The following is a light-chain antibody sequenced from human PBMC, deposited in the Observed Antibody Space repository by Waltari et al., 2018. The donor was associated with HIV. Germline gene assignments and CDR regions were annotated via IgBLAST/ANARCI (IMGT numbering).Light chain of an antibody. Sequence: VIWVTQSPYLPSASTGGRGTITCRMSQAISTYLAWYQQKPGKAPDLLIYAASTLQSGVPSRFSGSGSGTNFTLTINGLQSEDFATYYCQQYYGLPRTFGGGTKVEIK. V-gene: IGKV1D-8*01. CDR3: QQYYGLPRT. CDR2: AAS. J-gene: IGKJ4*01. CDR1: QAISTY.